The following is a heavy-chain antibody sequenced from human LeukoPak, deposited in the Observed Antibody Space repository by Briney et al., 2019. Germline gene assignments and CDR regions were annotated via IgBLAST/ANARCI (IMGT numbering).Heavy chain of an antibody. J-gene: IGHJ6*03. Sequence: SETLSLTCSVSGYSISSGYYWGWIRQPPGKGLEWIGTIFHSGSTYQKPSLKTRVTISVDTSKNQFSLKLSSVTAADTAVYYCARAKRPSISVAGRSDHYYYMDVWGKGTTVTVSS. CDR2: IFHSGST. CDR1: GYSISSGYY. D-gene: IGHD6-19*01. V-gene: IGHV4-38-2*02. CDR3: ARAKRPSISVAGRSDHYYYMDV.